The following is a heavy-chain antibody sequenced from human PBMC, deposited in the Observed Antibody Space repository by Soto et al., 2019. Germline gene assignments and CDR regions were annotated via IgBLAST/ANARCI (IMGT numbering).Heavy chain of an antibody. D-gene: IGHD3-22*01. V-gene: IGHV3-30*18. J-gene: IGHJ4*02. Sequence: QVQLVESGGGVVQPGRSLRLSCAASGFTFSSYGMHWVRQAPGKGLEWVAVISYDGSNKYYADSVKGRFTISRDNSKNTLYLRMNSLRAEDTAVYYCAKDHYDSSGYYFGYYFDYWGQGTLVTVSS. CDR1: GFTFSSYG. CDR2: ISYDGSNK. CDR3: AKDHYDSSGYYFGYYFDY.